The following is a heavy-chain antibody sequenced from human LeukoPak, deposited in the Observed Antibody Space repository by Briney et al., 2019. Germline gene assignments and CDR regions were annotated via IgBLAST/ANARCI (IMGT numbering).Heavy chain of an antibody. CDR2: ISYDGSDK. D-gene: IGHD6-13*01. J-gene: IGHJ4*02. Sequence: GGSLRLSCAASGFTFSSYWMHWVRQAPGKGLEWVAVISYDGSDKYYADSVKGRFTISRDNSKNTLSLQMNSLRAEDTAVYYCAKASSSSWDGSFDYWGQGTLVTVSS. CDR1: GFTFSSYW. CDR3: AKASSSSWDGSFDY. V-gene: IGHV3-30*18.